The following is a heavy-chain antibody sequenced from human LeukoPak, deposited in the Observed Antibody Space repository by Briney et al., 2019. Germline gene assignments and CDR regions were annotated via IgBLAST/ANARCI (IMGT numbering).Heavy chain of an antibody. CDR3: VRVKWELLAGPFEY. Sequence: SQTLSLTCTVSGDSISSGSYYWSWIRQPAGKGLEWIGRLYSSGTTNYNPSLKSRVSMSVDTSKNQFSLMLSSVTAADTAVYYCVRVKWELLAGPFEYWGQGTLVTVSS. CDR1: GDSISSGSYY. D-gene: IGHD1-26*01. CDR2: LYSSGTT. J-gene: IGHJ4*02. V-gene: IGHV4-61*02.